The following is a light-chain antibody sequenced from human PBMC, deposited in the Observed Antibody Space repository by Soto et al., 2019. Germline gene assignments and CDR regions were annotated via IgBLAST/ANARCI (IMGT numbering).Light chain of an antibody. CDR3: QHYNSYS. J-gene: IGKJ1*01. CDR2: DAS. CDR1: QTISNW. Sequence: DIQMTQSPSTLSASVGDRVTITCRASQTISNWLAWYQQKPGKAPKLLIYDASILESGVPSRFSGSGSGTEFTLTISSLQPDDFAAYYCQHYNSYSFGQGTKVDIK. V-gene: IGKV1-5*01.